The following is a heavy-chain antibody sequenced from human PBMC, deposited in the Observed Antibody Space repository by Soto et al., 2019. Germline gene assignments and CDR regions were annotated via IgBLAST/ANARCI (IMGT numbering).Heavy chain of an antibody. CDR1: GGTFSSYA. Sequence: ASVKVSCKASGGTFSSYAISWVRQAPGQGLEWMGGIIPIFGTANYAQKFQGRVTITADESTSTAYMELSSLRSEDTAVYYCARGGVDTAMAFDYWGQGTLVTVSS. V-gene: IGHV1-69*13. CDR2: IIPIFGTA. J-gene: IGHJ4*02. D-gene: IGHD5-18*01. CDR3: ARGGVDTAMAFDY.